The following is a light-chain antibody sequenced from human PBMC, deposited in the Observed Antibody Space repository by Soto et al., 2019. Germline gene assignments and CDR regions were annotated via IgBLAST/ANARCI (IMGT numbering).Light chain of an antibody. J-gene: IGLJ2*01. Sequence: QSALTQPASVSGSPGQSITISCTGTSSDVGGYNYVSWYQQHPGKAPKLLIYEVTNRPSRVSHRFSGSKSGNTASLTISGLQAEDDADYSCTSYTSSSTPVIFGGGTKLTVL. CDR1: SSDVGGYNY. CDR2: EVT. V-gene: IGLV2-14*01. CDR3: TSYTSSSTPVI.